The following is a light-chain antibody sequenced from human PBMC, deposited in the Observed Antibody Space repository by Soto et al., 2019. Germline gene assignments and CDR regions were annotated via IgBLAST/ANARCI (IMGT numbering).Light chain of an antibody. CDR1: SSDVGSYDR. CDR2: EVA. CDR3: SSYTTSSTWV. J-gene: IGLJ2*01. Sequence: QSVLTQPPSVSGSPGQSVTISCTGTSSDVGSYDRVSWYQQPPGTAPKLMIYEVANRPSGVPDRFSGSKSGNTASLTISGLRAEDGADYYCSSYTTSSTWVFGGGTKLTVL. V-gene: IGLV2-18*02.